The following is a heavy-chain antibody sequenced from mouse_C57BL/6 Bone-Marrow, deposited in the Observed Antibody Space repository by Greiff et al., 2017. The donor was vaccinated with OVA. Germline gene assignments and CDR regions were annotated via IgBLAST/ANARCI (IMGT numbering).Heavy chain of an antibody. CDR2: INPNNGGT. J-gene: IGHJ1*03. D-gene: IGHD2-2*01. V-gene: IGHV1-22*01. CDR1: GYTFTDYN. CDR3: ARYGYDDGDGYFDV. Sequence: EVQLQQSGPELVKPGASVKMSCKASGYTFTDYNMHWVKQSHGKSLEWIGYINPNNGGTSYNQKFKGKATLTVNKSSNTAYMQLSSLTTEDSAIYYCARYGYDDGDGYFDVWGTGTTVTVSS.